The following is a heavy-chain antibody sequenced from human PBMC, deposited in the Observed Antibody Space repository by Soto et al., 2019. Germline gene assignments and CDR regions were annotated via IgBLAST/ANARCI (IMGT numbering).Heavy chain of an antibody. CDR3: ALHVSPVSSSLYLEAFEI. V-gene: IGHV3-7*05. CDR1: GFTLSAYW. J-gene: IGHJ3*02. Sequence: EVQLEESGGDLVQPGGSLRLSCAASGFTLSAYWMTWVRQAPGKGLEWVANINRDGSKKSYLDSVRGRFTISRDNVGNSLYLQMDSLRADDPALYYCALHVSPVSSSLYLEAFEIWGQGTMVTVSS. D-gene: IGHD6-13*01. CDR2: INRDGSKK.